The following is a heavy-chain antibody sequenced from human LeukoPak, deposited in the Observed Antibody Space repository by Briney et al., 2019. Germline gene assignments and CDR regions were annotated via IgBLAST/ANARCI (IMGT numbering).Heavy chain of an antibody. J-gene: IGHJ4*02. CDR2: ISSSGSTI. D-gene: IGHD4-17*01. CDR3: ASDLGDYGGGVDY. V-gene: IGHV3-48*03. Sequence: GGPLRLTCAASGFTFSSYEMNWVRQAPGKGLEWVSYISSSGSTIYYADSVKGRFTISRDNAKNSLYLQMNSLRAEDTAVYYCASDLGDYGGGVDYWGQGTLVTVSS. CDR1: GFTFSSYE.